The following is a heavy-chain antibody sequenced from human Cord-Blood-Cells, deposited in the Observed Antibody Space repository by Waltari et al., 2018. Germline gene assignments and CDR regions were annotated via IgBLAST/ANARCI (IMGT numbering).Heavy chain of an antibody. CDR1: GGTFSSYA. CDR2: IIPIFGTA. Sequence: QVQLVQSGAEVKKPGSSVKVSCKASGGTFSSYAISWVRQAPGQGLEWMGGIIPIFGTANYAQKFQGRVTITADESTSTAYMELSSLRSEDTAVYYCVRVRSTYYDFWSGTEANWFDPWGQGTLVTVSS. CDR3: VRVRSTYYDFWSGTEANWFDP. V-gene: IGHV1-69*01. D-gene: IGHD3-3*01. J-gene: IGHJ5*02.